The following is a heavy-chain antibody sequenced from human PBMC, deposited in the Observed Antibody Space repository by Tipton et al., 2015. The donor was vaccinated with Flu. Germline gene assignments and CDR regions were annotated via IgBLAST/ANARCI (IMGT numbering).Heavy chain of an antibody. J-gene: IGHJ5*02. V-gene: IGHV4-39*01. CDR2: IHRSGDT. CDR1: GGSVSNGTYY. CDR3: ARRDYSNYVSEPKNWFHP. D-gene: IGHD4-11*01. Sequence: TLSLTCTVSGGSVSNGTYYWSWIRQPPGKGLEWIGNIHRSGDTYRNPSLKSRVTISVDTSKNQFSLKLSSVTAADTAVYYCARRDYSNYVSEPKNWFHPWGQGTLVTVSS.